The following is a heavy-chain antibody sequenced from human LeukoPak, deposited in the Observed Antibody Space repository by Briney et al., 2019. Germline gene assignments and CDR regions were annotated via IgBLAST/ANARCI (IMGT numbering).Heavy chain of an antibody. CDR1: GFTFSDYY. CDR3: ASPDMVQGVIYY. V-gene: IGHV3-11*01. D-gene: IGHD3-10*01. J-gene: IGHJ4*02. Sequence: GGSLRLSCAASGFTFSDYYMSWIRQAPGKGLEWVSYISSSGSTIYYADSVKGRFTISRDNAKSSLYLQMNSLRAEDTAVYYCASPDMVQGVIYYWGQGTLVTVSS. CDR2: ISSSGSTI.